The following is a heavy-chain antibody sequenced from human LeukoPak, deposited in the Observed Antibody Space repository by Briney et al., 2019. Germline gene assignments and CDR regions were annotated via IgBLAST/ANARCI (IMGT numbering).Heavy chain of an antibody. V-gene: IGHV3-53*01. CDR3: ARRAGAYSHPYDY. CDR2: IYSGGST. Sequence: GGSLRLSCAASGFTFSSYEMNWVRQAPGKGLEWVSFIYSGGSTHYSDSVKGRFTISRDSSKNTLYLQMNSLRAEDTAVYYCARRAGAYSHPYDYWGQGTLVTVSS. D-gene: IGHD4/OR15-4a*01. CDR1: GFTFSSYE. J-gene: IGHJ4*02.